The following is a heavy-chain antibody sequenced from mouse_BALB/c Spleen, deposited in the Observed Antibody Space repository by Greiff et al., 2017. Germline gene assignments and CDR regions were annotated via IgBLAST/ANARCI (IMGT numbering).Heavy chain of an antibody. J-gene: IGHJ2*01. CDR1: GFTFSSYG. D-gene: IGHD1-1*01. Sequence: EVQLQQSGGDLVKPGGSLKLSCAASGFTFSSYGMSWVRQTPDKRLEWVATISSGGSYTYYPDSVKGRFTISRDNAKNTLYLQMSSLKSEDTAMYYCARDGSSHFDYWGQGTTLTVSS. CDR2: ISSGGSYT. V-gene: IGHV5-6*01. CDR3: ARDGSSHFDY.